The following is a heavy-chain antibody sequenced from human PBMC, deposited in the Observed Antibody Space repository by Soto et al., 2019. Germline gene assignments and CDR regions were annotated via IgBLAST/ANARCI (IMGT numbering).Heavy chain of an antibody. J-gene: IGHJ6*02. CDR2: IIPIFTQT. CDR1: GYTFTIYT. CDR3: ARGGVGAAGGMDV. V-gene: IGHV1-69*08. D-gene: IGHD1-26*01. Sequence: QVQLVQSGAEVKKPGSSVKVSCKSSGYTFTIYTVTWVRQAPGQGLEWMGRIIPIFTQTNYAQKFQDRVTITAYKSTSTVYMELSGLRYEDTAVYYCARGGVGAAGGMDVWGQGTTVTVSS.